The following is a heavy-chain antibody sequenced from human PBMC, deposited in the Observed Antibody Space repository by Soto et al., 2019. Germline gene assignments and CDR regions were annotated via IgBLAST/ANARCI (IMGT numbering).Heavy chain of an antibody. Sequence: PGGSLRLSCAASGFTFSSYGMHWVRQAPGKGLEWVAVISYDGSNKYYADSVKGRFTISRDNSKNTLYLQMNSLRAEDTAVYYCAKDLRFYYDSSGFDYWGQGT. J-gene: IGHJ4*02. CDR2: ISYDGSNK. CDR3: AKDLRFYYDSSGFDY. CDR1: GFTFSSYG. D-gene: IGHD3-22*01. V-gene: IGHV3-30*18.